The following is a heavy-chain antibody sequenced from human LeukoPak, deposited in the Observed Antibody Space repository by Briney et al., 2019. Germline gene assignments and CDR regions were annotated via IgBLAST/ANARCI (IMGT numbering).Heavy chain of an antibody. CDR2: ISAYNGNT. V-gene: IGHV1-18*01. D-gene: IGHD3-10*01. J-gene: IGHJ4*02. CDR1: GYTFTSYG. Sequence: ASVKVSCKASGYTFTSYGISWVRQAPGQGLEWMGWISAYNGNTNYAQKLQGRVAMTTDTSTSTAYMELRSLRSDDTAVYYCARDPGYGSGRNNYFDYWGQGTLVTVSS. CDR3: ARDPGYGSGRNNYFDY.